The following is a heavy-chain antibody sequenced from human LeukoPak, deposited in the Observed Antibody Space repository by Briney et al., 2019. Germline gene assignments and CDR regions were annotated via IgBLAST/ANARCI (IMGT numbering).Heavy chain of an antibody. CDR1: GFTFTSSA. J-gene: IGHJ6*02. V-gene: IGHV1-58*02. CDR3: AADVGCYYDSSGYVPLVVGYGMDV. CDR2: IVVGSGNT. Sequence: SVKVSCKASGFTFTSSAMQWVRQARGQRLEWIGWIVVGSGNTNYAQKFQERVTITRDMSTSTAYMELSSLRSEDTAVYYCAADVGCYYDSSGYVPLVVGYGMDVWGQGTTVTVSS. D-gene: IGHD3-22*01.